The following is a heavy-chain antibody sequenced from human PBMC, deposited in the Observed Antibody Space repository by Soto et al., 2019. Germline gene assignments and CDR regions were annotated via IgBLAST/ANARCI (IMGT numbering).Heavy chain of an antibody. CDR2: IYYSVST. CDR3: ARAVLRFLEWLPEYGMDV. CDR1: GGSISSGGYY. J-gene: IGHJ6*02. V-gene: IGHV4-31*03. Sequence: PSETLSLTCTVSGGSISSGGYYWSWIRQHPGKGLEWIGYIYYSVSTYYNPSLESRVTISVDTSKSQFSLKLSSVTAADTAVYYCARAVLRFLEWLPEYGMDVWGQGTTVTVSS. D-gene: IGHD3-3*01.